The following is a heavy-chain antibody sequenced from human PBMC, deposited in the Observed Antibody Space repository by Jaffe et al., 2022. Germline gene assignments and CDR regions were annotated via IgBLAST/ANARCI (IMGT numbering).Heavy chain of an antibody. J-gene: IGHJ3*02. D-gene: IGHD4-17*01. Sequence: EVQLLESGGGLVQPGGSLRLSCAASGFTFSSYAMSWVRQAPGKGLEWVSAISGSGGSTYYADSVKGRFTISRDNSKNTLYLQMNSLRAEDTAVYYCAKTQSDYGDYHDAFDIWGQGTMVTVSS. CDR3: AKTQSDYGDYHDAFDI. V-gene: IGHV3-23*01. CDR1: GFTFSSYA. CDR2: ISGSGGST.